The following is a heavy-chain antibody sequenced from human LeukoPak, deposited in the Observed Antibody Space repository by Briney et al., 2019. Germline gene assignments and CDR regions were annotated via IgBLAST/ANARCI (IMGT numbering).Heavy chain of an antibody. D-gene: IGHD6-19*01. V-gene: IGHV3-48*03. J-gene: IGHJ4*02. CDR1: GFAFNSYE. Sequence: AGGSLRLSCIASGFAFNSYEINCVRQAPGKGLEWVSYISSSGSIKQYADSVKGRFTISRDNAKNSVYLQMNSLRAEDTAVYYCARARYTSGWETLDYWGQGTLVTVSS. CDR3: ARARYTSGWETLDY. CDR2: ISSSGSIK.